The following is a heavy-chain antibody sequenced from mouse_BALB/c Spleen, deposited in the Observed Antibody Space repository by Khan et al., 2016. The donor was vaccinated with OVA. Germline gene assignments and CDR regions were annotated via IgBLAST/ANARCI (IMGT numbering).Heavy chain of an antibody. D-gene: IGHD2-2*01. CDR3: TRGGLRHAMDY. CDR1: GYTFTSYY. V-gene: IGHV1S81*02. Sequence: QVQLKQSGAELVKPGASVKLSCRASGYTFTSYYMYWVKQRPGQGLEWIGEINPNIGGSNFNEKFKSKATLTVDKSSSTAYMQLSSLTSEDSAVYYWTRGGLRHAMDYWGQGTSVTVSS. J-gene: IGHJ4*01. CDR2: INPNIGGS.